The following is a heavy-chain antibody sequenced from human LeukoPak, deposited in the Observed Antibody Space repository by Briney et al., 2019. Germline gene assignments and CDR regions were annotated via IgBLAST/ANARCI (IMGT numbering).Heavy chain of an antibody. CDR3: ARGRPNTSVLDY. D-gene: IGHD2-2*02. V-gene: IGHV4-4*07. J-gene: IGHJ4*02. Sequence: PSETLSLTCTVSGGSIGSFYWSWIRQPAGKGLEWIGHIYTTGSTNYNPSFKSRVTMSVGTSKNQFSLKLGSVTAADTAVYYCARGRPNTSVLDYWGQGALVTVSS. CDR1: GGSIGSFY. CDR2: IYTTGST.